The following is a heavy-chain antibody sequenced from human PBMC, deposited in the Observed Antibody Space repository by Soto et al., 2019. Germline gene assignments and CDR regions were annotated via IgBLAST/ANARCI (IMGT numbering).Heavy chain of an antibody. CDR3: TKDPQVPPAVSDGFDY. CDR1: GFVFGSYA. D-gene: IGHD2-2*01. J-gene: IGHJ3*01. V-gene: IGHV3-30*18. CDR2: ISAGGREK. Sequence: GGSLRLSSAGSGFVFGSYAMLWVRQAPGKGLEWVAMISAGGREKHYADSVKGRFLISRDDSKRTLYLQLNSLRPEDTAVYYCTKDPQVPPAVSDGFDYWGPGTLVTVSS.